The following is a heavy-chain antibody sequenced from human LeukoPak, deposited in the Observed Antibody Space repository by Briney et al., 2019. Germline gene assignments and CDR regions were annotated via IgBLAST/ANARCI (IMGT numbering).Heavy chain of an antibody. CDR2: ISGSGGRT. Sequence: PGGSLRLSCAASGFTFSSYAMSWVRQAPGKGLEGVSAISGSGGRTNYADSVKGGFTISRDNSKNTLYLQMNSLRAEDTAVYYCAKEDSLGGNYDYWGQGTLVTVSS. V-gene: IGHV3-23*01. CDR3: AKEDSLGGNYDY. J-gene: IGHJ4*02. CDR1: GFTFSSYA. D-gene: IGHD3-16*01.